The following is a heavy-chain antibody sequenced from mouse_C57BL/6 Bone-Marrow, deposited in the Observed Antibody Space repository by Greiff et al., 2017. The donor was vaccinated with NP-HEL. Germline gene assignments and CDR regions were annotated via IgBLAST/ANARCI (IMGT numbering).Heavy chain of an antibody. CDR3: ARQGGYDYDDYYAMDY. V-gene: IGHV1-50*01. D-gene: IGHD2-4*01. Sequence: QVQLKQPGAELVKPGASVKLSCKASGYTFTSYWMQWVKQRPGQGLEWIGEIDPSDSYTNYNQKFKGKATLTVDTSSSTAYMQLSSLTSEDSAVYYCARQGGYDYDDYYAMDYWGQGTSVTVSS. CDR1: GYTFTSYW. CDR2: IDPSDSYT. J-gene: IGHJ4*01.